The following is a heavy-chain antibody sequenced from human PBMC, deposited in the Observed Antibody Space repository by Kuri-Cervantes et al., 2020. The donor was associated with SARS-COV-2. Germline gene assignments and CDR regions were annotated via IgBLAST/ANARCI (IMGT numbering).Heavy chain of an antibody. V-gene: IGHV3-33*01. J-gene: IGHJ4*02. CDR2: IWYDGSNK. CDR3: ARDLGASIVATTEFDY. D-gene: IGHD5-12*01. Sequence: SCKASGFTFSSYGMHWVRQAPGKGLEWVAVIWYDGSNKYYADSVKGRFTISRDNSKNTLYLQMNSLRAEDTAVYYCARDLGASIVATTEFDYWGQGTLVTVSS. CDR1: GFTFSSYG.